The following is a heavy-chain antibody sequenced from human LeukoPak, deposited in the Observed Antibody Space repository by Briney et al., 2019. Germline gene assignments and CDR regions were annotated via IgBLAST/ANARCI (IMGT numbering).Heavy chain of an antibody. V-gene: IGHV3-23*01. CDR2: ITSAGENT. Sequence: TGGSLRLSCAASGFTLSSYAMSWVRQAPGKGLEWVSSITSAGENTFYTGSVKGRFTISRDNSRNTLYLQMNSLRAEDTAIYYCAKDRPNYYGSNGHYYRRDGDYWGQGTLVTVSS. J-gene: IGHJ4*02. CDR3: AKDRPNYYGSNGHYYRRDGDY. D-gene: IGHD3-22*01. CDR1: GFTLSSYA.